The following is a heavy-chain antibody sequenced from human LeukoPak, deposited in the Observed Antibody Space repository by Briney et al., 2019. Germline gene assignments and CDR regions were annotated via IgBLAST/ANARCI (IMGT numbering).Heavy chain of an antibody. CDR1: GFTFSSYS. D-gene: IGHD2-2*01. V-gene: IGHV3-48*01. CDR2: ISSSSSTI. Sequence: GGSLRLSCAASGFTFSSYSMNWVRQAPGKGLEWVSYISSSSSTIYYADSVKGRFTISRDNAKNSLYLQMNSLRAEDTAVYYCARAQDCSSTSCYSPHWFDPWGQGTLVTVSS. CDR3: ARAQDCSSTSCYSPHWFDP. J-gene: IGHJ5*02.